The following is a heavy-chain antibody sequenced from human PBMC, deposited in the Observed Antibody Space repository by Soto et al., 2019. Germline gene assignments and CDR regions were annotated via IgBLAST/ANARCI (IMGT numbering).Heavy chain of an antibody. CDR2: INHAGST. D-gene: IGHD2-2*01. V-gene: IGHV4-34*01. J-gene: IGHJ3*02. CDR1: DESFSVYY. CDR3: ARDSTRRGACDI. Sequence: SETLSLTCAVGDESFSVYYWTWIRQPPGRGLEWLEEINHAGSTNYNPSLKSRVTMSVDTSKSQFSLKLTSVNVADTAVYYCARDSTRRGACDIWGQGTRVTVSS.